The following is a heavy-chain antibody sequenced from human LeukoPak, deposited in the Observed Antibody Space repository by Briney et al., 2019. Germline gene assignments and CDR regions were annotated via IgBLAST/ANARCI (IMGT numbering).Heavy chain of an antibody. V-gene: IGHV1-2*02. CDR1: GYTFTSYY. Sequence: ASVKVSCKASGYTFTSYYMRWVRQAPGQGLEWMGWINPNSGGTNYAQKFQGRVTMTRDTSISTAYMELSRLRSDDTAVYYCARDQDTAMRYWGQGTLVTVSS. J-gene: IGHJ4*02. CDR2: INPNSGGT. D-gene: IGHD5-18*01. CDR3: ARDQDTAMRY.